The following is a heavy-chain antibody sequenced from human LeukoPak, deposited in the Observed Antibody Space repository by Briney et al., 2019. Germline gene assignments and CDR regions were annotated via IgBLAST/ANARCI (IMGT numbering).Heavy chain of an antibody. V-gene: IGHV3-43*01. J-gene: IGHJ4*01. D-gene: IGHD6-13*01. CDR1: GFNFQDYT. CDR2: INWDSGST. Sequence: GGSLRLSCEASGFNFQDYTMHWVRQPPGKGLEWVALINWDSGSTYYGDSVKGRFTISRDTSKNALYLQMHSLRSEDTALYYCTKDLGKVIAAAGTSGFDTWGRGTLVTVSS. CDR3: TKDLGKVIAAAGTSGFDT.